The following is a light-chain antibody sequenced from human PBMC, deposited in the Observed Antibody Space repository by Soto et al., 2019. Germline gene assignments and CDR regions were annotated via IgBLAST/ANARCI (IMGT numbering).Light chain of an antibody. J-gene: IGLJ1*01. CDR3: CSYAGGNTFYV. Sequence: QSVLTQPRSVSGSPGESVTITCTGTSSDVGGYNCVSWYQQRPDKAPKLMIYDVNKWPSGVPDRFSGSKSGNTASLTISGLQAEDEADYYCCSYAGGNTFYVFGTGTKVTVL. CDR1: SSDVGGYNC. V-gene: IGLV2-11*01. CDR2: DVN.